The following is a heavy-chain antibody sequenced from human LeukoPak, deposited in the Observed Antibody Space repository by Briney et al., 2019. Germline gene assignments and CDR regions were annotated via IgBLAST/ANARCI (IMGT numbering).Heavy chain of an antibody. V-gene: IGHV4-39*07. J-gene: IGHJ4*02. CDR3: ARRGKSTLGFGRRYDILTGYDDY. CDR2: IFNSGST. D-gene: IGHD3-9*01. CDR1: GGSISSSNYY. Sequence: PSETLSLTCTVSGGSISSSNYYWGWIRQPPGKGLEWIGYIFNSGSTYYNPSLKSRVTILVDTSKNQFSLKLSSVTAADTAVYYCARRGKSTLGFGRRYDILTGYDDYWGQGTLVTVSS.